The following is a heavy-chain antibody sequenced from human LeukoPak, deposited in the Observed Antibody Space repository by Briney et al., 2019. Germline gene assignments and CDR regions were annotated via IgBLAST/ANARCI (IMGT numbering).Heavy chain of an antibody. D-gene: IGHD3-22*01. CDR1: GDSISNGGYS. CDR3: ARHYYDSSGYAFDY. J-gene: IGHJ4*02. Sequence: SETLSLTCTVSGDSISNGGYSWGWIRQPPGKGLEWIGSIYYTGSTYYNPSLKSRVTISVDTSKNQFSLKLSSVTAADTAVYYCARHYYDSSGYAFDYWGQGTPVTVSS. V-gene: IGHV4-39*01. CDR2: IYYTGST.